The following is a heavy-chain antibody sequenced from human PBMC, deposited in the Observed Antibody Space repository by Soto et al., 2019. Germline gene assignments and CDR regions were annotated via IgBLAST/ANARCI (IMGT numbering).Heavy chain of an antibody. D-gene: IGHD5-12*01. CDR1: GVTSSSYT. V-gene: IGHV1-69*01. Sequence: QVQLVQSGAEVKKPGSSVKVSCKASGVTSSSYTISWVRQAPGQGLEWMGGIIPLFKTANYAHKFQGRVTFTADESTSTAYMELSSLRAEDTAVYYCAKVALDKVAPYFDYWGQGTLVTVSS. CDR3: AKVALDKVAPYFDY. CDR2: IIPLFKTA. J-gene: IGHJ4*02.